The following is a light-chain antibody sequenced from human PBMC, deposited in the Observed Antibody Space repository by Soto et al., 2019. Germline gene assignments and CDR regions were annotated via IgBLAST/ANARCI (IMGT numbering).Light chain of an antibody. Sequence: EIVMTQSPATLSVSPGERATLSCRASQTVSSNLAWYQQKPGQAPRLLIHGASTRAAGIPARFSGSGSGTEFPPTISSLQSEDFAVYYCQQYNDWPPFTVGPGTRVDIK. CDR2: GAS. J-gene: IGKJ3*01. V-gene: IGKV3-15*01. CDR3: QQYNDWPPFT. CDR1: QTVSSN.